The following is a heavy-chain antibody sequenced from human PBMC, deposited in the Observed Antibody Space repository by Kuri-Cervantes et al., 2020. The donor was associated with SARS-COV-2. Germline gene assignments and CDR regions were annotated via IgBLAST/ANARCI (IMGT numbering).Heavy chain of an antibody. J-gene: IGHJ3*02. CDR2: MNPNSGNT. D-gene: IGHD2-8*02. CDR3: ARVQGGWWAFDI. Sequence: ASVKVSCKASGYTFTSYGISWVRQATGQGLEWMGWMNPNSGNTGYAQKFQGRVTITRNTSVSTAYMELSSLRSEDTAVYYCARVQGGWWAFDIWGQGTMVTVSS. V-gene: IGHV1-8*02. CDR1: GYTFTSYG.